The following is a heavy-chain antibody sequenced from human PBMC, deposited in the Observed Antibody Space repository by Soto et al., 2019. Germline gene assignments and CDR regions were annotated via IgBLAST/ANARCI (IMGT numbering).Heavy chain of an antibody. CDR1: GYTFTSYG. V-gene: IGHV1-18*01. D-gene: IGHD3-3*01. CDR3: ARAGALMSSGPPNTIFGVVSGRNWFDP. CDR2: ISAYNGNT. J-gene: IGHJ5*02. Sequence: ASVKVSCKASGYTFTSYGISWVRQAPGQGLEWMGWISAYNGNTNYAQKLQGRVTMTTDTSTSTAYMELRSLRSDDTAVYYCARAGALMSSGPPNTIFGVVSGRNWFDPWGQGTLVTVSS.